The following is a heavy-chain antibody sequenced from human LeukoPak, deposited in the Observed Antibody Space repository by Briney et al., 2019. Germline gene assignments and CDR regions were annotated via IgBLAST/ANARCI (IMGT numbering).Heavy chain of an antibody. CDR2: ISSSSSYI. CDR3: ARTYSGSYSWFDP. V-gene: IGHV3-21*01. Sequence: PGGSLRLSCAASGFTSSSYSMNWVRQAPGKGLEWVSSISSSSSYIYYADSVKGRFTISRDNAKNSLYLQMNSLRAEDTAVYYCARTYSGSYSWFDPWGQGTLVTVSS. CDR1: GFTSSSYS. D-gene: IGHD1-26*01. J-gene: IGHJ5*02.